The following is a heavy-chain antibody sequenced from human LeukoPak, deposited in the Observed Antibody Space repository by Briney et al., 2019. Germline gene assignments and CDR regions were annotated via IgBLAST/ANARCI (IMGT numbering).Heavy chain of an antibody. CDR3: ARDVSGSYSDYMDV. J-gene: IGHJ6*03. V-gene: IGHV3-7*01. Sequence: GGSLRLSCAASGFTFMTYWMSWVRQAPGKGLEWVANIKQDGSEKYYVDSVKGRFTISRDNAKNSLYLQMNSLRAEDTAVYYCARDVSGSYSDYMDVWGKGTTVTVSS. D-gene: IGHD1-26*01. CDR1: GFTFMTYW. CDR2: IKQDGSEK.